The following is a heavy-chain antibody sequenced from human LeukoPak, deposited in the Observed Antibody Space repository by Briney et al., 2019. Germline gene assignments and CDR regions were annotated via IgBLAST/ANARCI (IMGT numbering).Heavy chain of an antibody. CDR1: VSSISGSTSY. CDR2: MYYSGST. CDR3: MRLDGGYCEAIFDY. D-gene: IGHD2-8*02. J-gene: IGHJ4*02. V-gene: IGHV4-39*01. Sequence: SEALSVTCILSVSSISGSTSYWGWIRHPPGKRLECIGSMYYSGSTFYNPPLKSRVTISVHTSKNQCLLKLRSAPAADTAVEYCMRLDGGYCEAIFDYWGQGTLVTVSS.